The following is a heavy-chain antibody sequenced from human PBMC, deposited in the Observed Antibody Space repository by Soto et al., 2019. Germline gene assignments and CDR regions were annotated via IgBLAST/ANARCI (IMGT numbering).Heavy chain of an antibody. J-gene: IGHJ4*02. CDR1: GGTLSRPA. CDR2: IPTFLGTT. CDR3: ASGIRVLEWRSPLDF. Sequence: QVQLVQSGAELKRPGSSVQVSCKASGGTLSRPAVSWVRQAPGQGLEWIGGIPTFLGTTKYARKFQGRVRLRADEYALTAYMERSGPGSDATVDYYCASGIRVLEWRSPLDFWGEGTVFTISS. V-gene: IGHV1-69*12. D-gene: IGHD3-3*01.